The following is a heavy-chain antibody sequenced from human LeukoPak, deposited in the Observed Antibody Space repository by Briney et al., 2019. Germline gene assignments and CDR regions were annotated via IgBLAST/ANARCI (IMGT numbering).Heavy chain of an antibody. D-gene: IGHD3-22*01. CDR3: ARQDYTNSSGYYRGDWFDP. V-gene: IGHV4-59*08. CDR1: GGSISSYY. J-gene: IGHJ5*02. CDR2: IYYSGST. Sequence: SETLSLTCTVSGGSISSYYWSWIRQPPGKGLEWIGYIYYSGSTNYNPSLKSRVTISVDTSKNQFSLKLSSVTAADTAVYYCARQDYTNSSGYYRGDWFDPWGQGTLVTVSS.